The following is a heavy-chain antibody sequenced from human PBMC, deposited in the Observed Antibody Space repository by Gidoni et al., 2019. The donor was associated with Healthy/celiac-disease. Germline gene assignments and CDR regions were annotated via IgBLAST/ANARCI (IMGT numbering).Heavy chain of an antibody. CDR2: IYYSGST. Sequence: QVQLQESGPGLVKHSETLSLTCTVSGGSISSYYWSWIRQPPGKGLEWIWYIYYSGSTNYNPSLKSRVTISVDTSKNQFSLKLSSVTAADTAVYYCAREGRYSSGWDGWWFDPWGQGTLVTVSS. J-gene: IGHJ5*02. CDR1: GGSISSYY. CDR3: AREGRYSSGWDGWWFDP. V-gene: IGHV4-59*01. D-gene: IGHD6-19*01.